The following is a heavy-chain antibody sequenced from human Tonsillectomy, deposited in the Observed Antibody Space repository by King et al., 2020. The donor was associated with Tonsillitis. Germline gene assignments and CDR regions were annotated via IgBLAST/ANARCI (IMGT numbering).Heavy chain of an antibody. D-gene: IGHD6-6*01. V-gene: IGHV1-18*01. CDR1: GYTFSSYG. CDR2: ISNYSGNT. Sequence: QLVQSGAEVKKPGASVKVSCKASGYTFSSYGITWVRQAPGQGLEWMGWISNYSGNTNYAQKLQGRVTMTTDTSTNTAYMELRSLRSDDTALYYCARGRSSFAWFDPWGQGTLVTVSS. J-gene: IGHJ5*02. CDR3: ARGRSSFAWFDP.